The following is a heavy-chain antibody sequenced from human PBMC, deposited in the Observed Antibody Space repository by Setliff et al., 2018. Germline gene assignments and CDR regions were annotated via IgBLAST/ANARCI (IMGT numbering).Heavy chain of an antibody. CDR1: GGSISSSNW. CDR3: ARTSGSGSSLLPNFSDP. CDR2: IYHSGST. Sequence: PSETLSLTCAVSGGSISSSNWWSWVRQPPGKGLEWIGEIYHSGSTNYNPSLKSRVTISVDTSKNQFSLKLSSVTAADTAVYYCARTSGSGSSLLPNFSDPWGQGTLVTVSS. D-gene: IGHD3-10*01. V-gene: IGHV4-4*02. J-gene: IGHJ5*02.